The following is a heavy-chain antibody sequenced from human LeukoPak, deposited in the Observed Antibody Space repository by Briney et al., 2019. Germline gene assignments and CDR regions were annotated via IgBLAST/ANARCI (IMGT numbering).Heavy chain of an antibody. D-gene: IGHD3-10*01. Sequence: GGSLRLSCAASGFTFSSYSMNWVRQAPGRGLEWVSYISTTGSTIYYADSVKGRFTISRDNAKNSLYLQMDSLRAEDTAVYYCARDSVGQWFGELSWFDPWGQGTLVTVSS. V-gene: IGHV3-48*01. CDR2: ISTTGSTI. CDR3: ARDSVGQWFGELSWFDP. CDR1: GFTFSSYS. J-gene: IGHJ5*02.